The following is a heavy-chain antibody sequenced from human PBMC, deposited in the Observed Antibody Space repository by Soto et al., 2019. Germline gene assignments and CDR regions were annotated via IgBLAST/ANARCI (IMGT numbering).Heavy chain of an antibody. Sequence: SETLSRTCTVCGGSIRTYYWNWIRQPPGKGLEWIGYMYYGGSTNYNPSLKSRVTVSGDTSKNDFSLKLTSVTAADTAVYYCARSTGYGDSYFDYWGRGTLVTVSS. J-gene: IGHJ4*02. V-gene: IGHV4-59*01. D-gene: IGHD4-17*01. CDR1: GGSIRTYY. CDR3: ARSTGYGDSYFDY. CDR2: MYYGGST.